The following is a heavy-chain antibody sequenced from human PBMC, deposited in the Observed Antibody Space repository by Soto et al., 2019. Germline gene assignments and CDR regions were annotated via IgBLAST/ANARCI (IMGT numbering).Heavy chain of an antibody. V-gene: IGHV4-59*08. CDR3: VRQGIDYLPGLADV. CDR1: SGPSRSYN. J-gene: IGHJ6*02. CDR2: VYYTGDT. Sequence: QVQLQQSGPRLVKPSETLSLTCTVSSGPSRSYNWGWIRQSPRRGLEWIGYVYYTGDTAYNPSLKSRVTISADTSTNNISLIPSSVTAADTAVYYCVRQGIDYLPGLADVWGQGTTVTVSS. D-gene: IGHD1-26*01.